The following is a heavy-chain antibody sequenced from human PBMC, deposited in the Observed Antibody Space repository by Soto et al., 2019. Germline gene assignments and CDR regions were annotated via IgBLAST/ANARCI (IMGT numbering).Heavy chain of an antibody. Sequence: GVSLEDYVVGLLRKAQGKGLEWVGFIRSKAYGGTTEYAASVKGRFTISRDDSKSIAYLQMNSLKTEDTAVYYCTREGDDYVWGSYRYPHTYYYYGMDVWGQGPTVTVSS. D-gene: IGHD3-16*02. V-gene: IGHV3-49*03. J-gene: IGHJ6*02. CDR2: IRSKAYGGTT. CDR1: GVSLEDYV. CDR3: TREGDDYVWGSYRYPHTYYYYGMDV.